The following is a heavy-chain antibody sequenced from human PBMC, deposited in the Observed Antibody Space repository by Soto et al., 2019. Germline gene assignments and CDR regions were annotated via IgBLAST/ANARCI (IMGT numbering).Heavy chain of an antibody. CDR1: GFSLTTSQVG. J-gene: IGHJ5*02. Sequence: QITLKEPGPTLVKPTQPLPLTCIFSGFSLTTSQVGVGWIRQPPGKALEWLAHVYWNDDKDYSLSLKSRLTIIKDTSKSQVVLTMTNMDHVDTATYYCAHLNTRGYYFDPWGQGALITVSS. CDR2: VYWNDDK. D-gene: IGHD2-15*01. CDR3: AHLNTRGYYFDP. V-gene: IGHV2-5*01.